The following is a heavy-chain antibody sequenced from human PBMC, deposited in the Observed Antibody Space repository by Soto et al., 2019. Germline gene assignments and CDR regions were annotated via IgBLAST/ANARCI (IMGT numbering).Heavy chain of an antibody. J-gene: IGHJ4*02. V-gene: IGHV3-23*01. D-gene: IGHD2-21*02. Sequence: GGSLRLSCAASGFTFSHYAMSWVRQAPGKGLEWVSALSGSGDSTYYADSVKGRFTISRDNSKNTLYLQMNSLRAEDTAVYYCAKENIVVVTSGDLDYWGQGTLVTVSS. CDR3: AKENIVVVTSGDLDY. CDR2: LSGSGDST. CDR1: GFTFSHYA.